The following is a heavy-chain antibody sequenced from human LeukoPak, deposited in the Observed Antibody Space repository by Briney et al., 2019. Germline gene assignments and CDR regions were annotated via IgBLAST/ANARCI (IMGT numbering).Heavy chain of an antibody. V-gene: IGHV1-24*01. CDR3: AMTPFYDSGGYNLDY. Sequence: ASVKVSCKASGYTFTNYDINWVRQATGQGLEWMGGFDPEDGETIYAQKFQGRVTMTEDTSTDTANMELSSLRSEDTAVYYCAMTPFYDSGGYNLDYWGQGTLVTVSS. CDR1: GYTFTNYD. J-gene: IGHJ4*02. D-gene: IGHD3-22*01. CDR2: FDPEDGET.